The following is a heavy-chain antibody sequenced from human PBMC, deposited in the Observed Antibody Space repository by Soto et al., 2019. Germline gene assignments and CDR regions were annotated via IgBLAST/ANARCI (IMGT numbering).Heavy chain of an antibody. CDR3: AXVLGASRGGFYYGSFEH. D-gene: IGHD3-22*01. CDR1: GFNFSSYA. V-gene: IGHV3-23*01. Sequence: GSLRLSCAAAGFNFSSYAMNWVRQAPGKGLEWVSSISGSSDTTYYADSVKGRFAVSRDNSKNTLYLQMNSLRADDTAVYYCAXVLGASRGGFYYGSFEHWGQGTLVTVSS. J-gene: IGHJ4*02. CDR2: ISGSSDTT.